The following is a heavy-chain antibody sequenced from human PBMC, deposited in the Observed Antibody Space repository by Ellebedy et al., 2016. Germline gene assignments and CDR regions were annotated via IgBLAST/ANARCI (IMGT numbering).Heavy chain of an antibody. CDR1: GFTLNNYA. J-gene: IGHJ4*02. V-gene: IGHV3-23*01. CDR2: ITGDTSAT. Sequence: GESLKISCAASGFTLNNYAMTWIRQAAGEGLEWVSAITGDTSATYYADSVKGRFTISRDNSKNTLYLQMNSLRAEDTAVYYCARGNEVPGPEPLDYWGQGTLVTVSS. D-gene: IGHD1-14*01. CDR3: ARGNEVPGPEPLDY.